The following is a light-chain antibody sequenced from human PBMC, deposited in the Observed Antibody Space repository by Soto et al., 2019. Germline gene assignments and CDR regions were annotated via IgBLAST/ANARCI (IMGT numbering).Light chain of an antibody. V-gene: IGKV1-17*01. CDR2: EES. Sequence: DIQLTQSPSFLSASVGDRVTISCRASQGIGNALGWYQQKPGKPPKLLIYEESTLHSGVPSRFSGRKSGTQFTLTIDSLQPEDFATYYCQQVKTYPRTFGGGTKVDIK. CDR1: QGIGNA. J-gene: IGKJ4*01. CDR3: QQVKTYPRT.